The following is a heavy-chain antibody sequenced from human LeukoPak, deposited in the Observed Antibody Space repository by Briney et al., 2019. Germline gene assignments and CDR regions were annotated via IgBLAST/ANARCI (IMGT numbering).Heavy chain of an antibody. CDR1: GFTFSSYG. D-gene: IGHD3-10*01. J-gene: IGHJ4*02. CDR3: AKDSSPLGELLYPDYFDY. CDR2: ISYDGSNK. Sequence: GGSLRLSCAASGFTFSSYGMDWVRQAPGKGLEWVAVISYDGSNKYYADSVKGRFTISRDHSKNTLYLQMNSLRAEDTAVYYCAKDSSPLGELLYPDYFDYWGQGTLVTVSS. V-gene: IGHV3-30*18.